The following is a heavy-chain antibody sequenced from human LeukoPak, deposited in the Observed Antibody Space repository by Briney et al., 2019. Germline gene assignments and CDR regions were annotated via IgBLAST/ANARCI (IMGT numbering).Heavy chain of an antibody. Sequence: GGSLRLSCAASGLTLTDYAMSWVRQVPGKGLEWVSTLSGRGTTTFYANSVKGRFTISRDSSKNTLYLQMNSLRAADTALYYCTKDYDTVGYYSSDYWGQGTLVTVSS. CDR2: LSGRGTTT. V-gene: IGHV3-23*01. CDR3: TKDYDTVGYYSSDY. D-gene: IGHD3-22*01. CDR1: GLTLTDYA. J-gene: IGHJ4*02.